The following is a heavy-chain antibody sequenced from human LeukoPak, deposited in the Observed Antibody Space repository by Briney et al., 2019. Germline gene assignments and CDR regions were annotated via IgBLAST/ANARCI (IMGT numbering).Heavy chain of an antibody. CDR2: ISVCNGNT. CDR1: GYTFTSYG. CDR3: ARDRRDGYVDI. Sequence: ASVKVSCKASGYTFTSYGISWVRQAPGQGLEWMGWISVCNGNTNYAQKLQGRVTMTTDTSTSTAYMELRSLRSDDTAVYYCARDRRDGYVDIWGQGTMVTVSS. V-gene: IGHV1-18*01. J-gene: IGHJ3*02. D-gene: IGHD5-12*01.